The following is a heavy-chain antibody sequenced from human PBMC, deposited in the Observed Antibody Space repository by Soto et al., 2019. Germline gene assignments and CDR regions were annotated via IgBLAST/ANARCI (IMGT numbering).Heavy chain of an antibody. CDR2: IIPIFGTA. D-gene: IGHD2-2*01. CDR3: ARGGIVVVPAAIRSYYYYYGMDV. J-gene: IGHJ6*02. Sequence: SVKVSCKASGGTFSSYAISWVRQAPGQGLEWMGGIIPIFGTANYAQKFQGRVTITADESTSTAYMELSGLRSEDTAVYYCARGGIVVVPAAIRSYYYYYGMDVWGQGTTVTVSS. V-gene: IGHV1-69*13. CDR1: GGTFSSYA.